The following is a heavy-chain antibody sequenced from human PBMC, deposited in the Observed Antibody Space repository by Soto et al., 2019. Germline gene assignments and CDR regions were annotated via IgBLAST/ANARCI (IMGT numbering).Heavy chain of an antibody. J-gene: IGHJ6*03. V-gene: IGHV2-26*01. CDR1: GFSLSNGRMG. CDR3: ARIRSHWVTIYMDV. Sequence: QVTLKESGPVLVKPTETLTLTCTVSGFSLSNGRMGVSWIRQPPGKALEWLAHIFSNDEKSYSTSLKSRLTISKDTSKSQVVLTMTNMDPVDIATYYCARIRSHWVTIYMDVWGKGTTVTVSS. CDR2: IFSNDEK. D-gene: IGHD3-3*01.